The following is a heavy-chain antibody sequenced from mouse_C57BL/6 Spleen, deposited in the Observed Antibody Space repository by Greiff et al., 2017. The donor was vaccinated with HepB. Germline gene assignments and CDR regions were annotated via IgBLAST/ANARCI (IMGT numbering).Heavy chain of an antibody. V-gene: IGHV1-4*01. CDR3: VPMVTTQACFAY. CDR2: INPSSGYT. Sequence: VQLQQSGAELARPGASVKMSCKASGYTFTSYTMHWVKQRPGQGLEWIGYINPSSGYTKYNQKFKDKATLTADKSSSTAYMQLSSLTSEDSAVYYCVPMVTTQACFAYWGQGTLVTVSA. J-gene: IGHJ3*01. CDR1: GYTFTSYT. D-gene: IGHD2-2*01.